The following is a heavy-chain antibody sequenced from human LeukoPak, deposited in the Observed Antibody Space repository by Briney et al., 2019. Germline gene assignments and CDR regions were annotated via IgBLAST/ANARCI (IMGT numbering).Heavy chain of an antibody. CDR2: ISGGGGST. CDR1: GFTFDDYA. J-gene: IGHJ3*02. Sequence: GGSLRLSCAASGFTFDDYAMHWVRQAPGKGLEWVSLISGGGGSTYYADSVKGRFTISRDNSKNSLYLQVNSLRTEDTALYYCAKGQQLVRGDAFDIWGQGTMVTVSS. CDR3: AKGQQLVRGDAFDI. D-gene: IGHD6-13*01. V-gene: IGHV3-43*02.